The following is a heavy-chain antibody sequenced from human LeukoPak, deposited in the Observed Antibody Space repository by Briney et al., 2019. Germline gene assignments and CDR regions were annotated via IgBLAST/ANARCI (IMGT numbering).Heavy chain of an antibody. J-gene: IGHJ4*02. D-gene: IGHD1-26*01. CDR1: GFTFSSYW. CDR3: AREGDGSYYYFDY. CDR2: IYSGGST. V-gene: IGHV3-53*01. Sequence: GGSLGLSCAASGFTFSSYWMNWARQAPGKGLEWVSVIYSGGSTYYADSVKGRFTISRDNSKNTLYLQMNSLRAEDTAVYYCAREGDGSYYYFDYWGQGTLVTVSS.